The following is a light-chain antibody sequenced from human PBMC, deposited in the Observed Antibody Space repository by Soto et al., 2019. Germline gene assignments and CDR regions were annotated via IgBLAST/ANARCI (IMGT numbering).Light chain of an antibody. J-gene: IGKJ2*01. CDR2: GAS. CDR1: QSVSSSNY. Sequence: EIVLTQSPGTLYLSPGERATLSCRASQSVSSSNYLAWYQQKPGQPPRLLIYGASTRATGIPDRFRGSGSGTDSTLTISRLEPEDFAVYYCQQYGRSPPYTFGQGTKLEI. V-gene: IGKV3-20*01. CDR3: QQYGRSPPYT.